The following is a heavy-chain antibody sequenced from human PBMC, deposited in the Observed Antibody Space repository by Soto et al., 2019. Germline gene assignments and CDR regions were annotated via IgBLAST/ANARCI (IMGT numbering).Heavy chain of an antibody. CDR1: GGSFSGYY. Sequence: SETLSLTCAVYGGSFSGYYWSWIRQPPGKGLEWIGEINHSGSTNYNPSLKSRVTISVDTSKNQFSLKLSSVTAADTAVYYCARGRFNQWLAQKYYYYYYMDVWGKGTTVTVSS. CDR3: ARGRFNQWLAQKYYYYYYMDV. J-gene: IGHJ6*03. V-gene: IGHV4-34*01. D-gene: IGHD6-19*01. CDR2: INHSGST.